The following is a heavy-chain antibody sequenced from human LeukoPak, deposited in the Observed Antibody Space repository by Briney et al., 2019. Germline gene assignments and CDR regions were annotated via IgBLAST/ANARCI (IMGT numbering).Heavy chain of an antibody. J-gene: IGHJ5*02. CDR1: GFTFSSYG. CDR3: ARDPAATGTWWFDP. Sequence: GGSLRLSCAASGFTFSSYGMHWVRQAPGKGLEWVSYISSSSSTIYYADSVKGRFTISRDNAKNSLYLQMNSLRAEDTAVYYCARDPAATGTWWFDPWGQGTLVTVSS. V-gene: IGHV3-48*01. D-gene: IGHD6-13*01. CDR2: ISSSSSTI.